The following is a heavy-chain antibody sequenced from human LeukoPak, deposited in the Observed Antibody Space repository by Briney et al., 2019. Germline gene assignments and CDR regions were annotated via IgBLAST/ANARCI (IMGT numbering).Heavy chain of an antibody. V-gene: IGHV4-39*01. Sequence: PSETLSLTCTVSGGSISSGSYYWGSVRQPPGKGLEWIGSIYYSGSTYYNPSLKSRVTISVDTSKNQFSLKLSSVTAADTAVYCCARHIHIAVAAAYYFDYWGQGTLVTVSS. CDR1: GGSISSGSYY. CDR3: ARHIHIAVAAAYYFDY. J-gene: IGHJ4*02. CDR2: IYYSGST. D-gene: IGHD6-19*01.